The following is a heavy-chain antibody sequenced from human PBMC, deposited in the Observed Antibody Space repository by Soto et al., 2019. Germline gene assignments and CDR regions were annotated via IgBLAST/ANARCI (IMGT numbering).Heavy chain of an antibody. V-gene: IGHV3-74*01. CDR3: ARGPRGWYGFDY. D-gene: IGHD6-19*01. Sequence: EVQLVESGGGLVQPGGSLRLSCAASGFTFSSDWMHWVRQAPGKGLVWFSRMNSDGSRTTYADSVKGRFTISRDNAKNTLYLQMNSLRAEDTAVYYCARGPRGWYGFDYWGQGTLVTVSS. CDR1: GFTFSSDW. J-gene: IGHJ4*02. CDR2: MNSDGSRT.